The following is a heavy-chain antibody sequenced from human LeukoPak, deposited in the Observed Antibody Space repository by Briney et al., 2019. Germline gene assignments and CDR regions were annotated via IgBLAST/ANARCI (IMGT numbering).Heavy chain of an antibody. D-gene: IGHD4-17*01. CDR3: ARGSDYGDPHT. Sequence: GGSLRLSRAASGFTVSSNYMSWVRQAPGKGLEWVSVIYSGGSTYYADSVKGRFTISRDNSKNTLYLQMNSLRAEDTAVYYCARGSDYGDPHTWGQGTLVTVSS. J-gene: IGHJ5*02. CDR2: IYSGGST. V-gene: IGHV3-53*01. CDR1: GFTVSSNY.